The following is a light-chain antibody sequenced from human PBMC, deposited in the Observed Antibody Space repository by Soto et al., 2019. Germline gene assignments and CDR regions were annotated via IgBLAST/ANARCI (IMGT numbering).Light chain of an antibody. CDR2: TAS. CDR1: QGISNY. V-gene: IGKV1-27*01. CDR3: QKHNGGALT. Sequence: DIQMTQSPSSVSASVGDRVTITCRASQGISNYLAWYQHKSGKAPRLLIHTASTSPSGVPSRFNGSGSGTDFTFTISNLQPEDVAIYYCQKHNGGALTFGGGTKVEI. J-gene: IGKJ4*01.